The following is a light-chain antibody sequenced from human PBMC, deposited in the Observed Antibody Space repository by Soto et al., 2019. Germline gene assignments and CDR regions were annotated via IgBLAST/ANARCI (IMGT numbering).Light chain of an antibody. CDR2: HAA. CDR3: QQYNEWPLT. Sequence: EIVMTQSPATLSVSPGERATLSCRASQSVSNNVAWYQQKPGQAPRLLIHHAATRATGIPARFSGSGSGTEVTLTISSLQSEDFAVYYCQQYNEWPLTFGGGTKVEIK. V-gene: IGKV3-15*01. CDR1: QSVSNN. J-gene: IGKJ4*01.